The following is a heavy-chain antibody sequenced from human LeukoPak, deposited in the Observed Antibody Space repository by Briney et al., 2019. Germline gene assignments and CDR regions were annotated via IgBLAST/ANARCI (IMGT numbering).Heavy chain of an antibody. CDR2: ISSSSSYI. V-gene: IGHV3-21*01. D-gene: IGHD6-19*01. J-gene: IGHJ5*02. CDR1: GFTFSSYS. Sequence: GGSLRLSCAASGFTFSSYSMTWVRQAPGKGLEWVSSISSSSSYIYYADSVKGRFTISRDNAKNSLYLQMNSLRAEDTAVYYCARGSSSGWYLHHWGQGTLVTVSS. CDR3: ARGSSSGWYLHH.